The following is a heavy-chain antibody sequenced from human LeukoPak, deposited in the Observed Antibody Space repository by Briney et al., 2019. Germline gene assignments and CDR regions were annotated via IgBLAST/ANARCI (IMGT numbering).Heavy chain of an antibody. J-gene: IGHJ6*03. V-gene: IGHV1-58*01. Sequence: SVKVSCKASGLTFTRSAVQWVRQARGQRLEWIGWIVVGSGNTKYAQKFQERVTFTRDMSTSTAYMELSSLRSEDTAVYYCAASGFGFGELPSYYYYYMDVWGKGTTVTISS. CDR1: GLTFTRSA. CDR2: IVVGSGNT. CDR3: AASGFGFGELPSYYYYYMDV. D-gene: IGHD3-10*01.